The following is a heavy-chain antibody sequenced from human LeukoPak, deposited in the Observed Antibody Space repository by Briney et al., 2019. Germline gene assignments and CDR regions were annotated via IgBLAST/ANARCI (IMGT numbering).Heavy chain of an antibody. CDR1: GGSISSYY. Sequence: SETLSLTCTVSGGSISSYYWSWIRQPAGKGLEWIGRIYTSGSTNYNPSLKSRVTMSVDTSKNQFSLKLSSVTAADTAVYYCAREVHCGGDCYPFDYWGQGTLVTVSP. D-gene: IGHD2-21*02. CDR3: AREVHCGGDCYPFDY. V-gene: IGHV4-4*07. CDR2: IYTSGST. J-gene: IGHJ4*02.